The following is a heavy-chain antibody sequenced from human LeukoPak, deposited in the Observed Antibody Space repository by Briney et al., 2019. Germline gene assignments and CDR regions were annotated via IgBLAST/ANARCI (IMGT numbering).Heavy chain of an antibody. J-gene: IGHJ4*02. Sequence: ASVKVSCKASGYTFTSYAMHWVRQAPGQRLEWMGWINAGNGNTKYSQKFQGRVTITRDTSASTAYMELSSLRSEDTAVYYCASFYCSSTSCQLTSFDYWGQGTLVTVSS. D-gene: IGHD2-2*01. CDR2: INAGNGNT. CDR1: GYTFTSYA. V-gene: IGHV1-3*01. CDR3: ASFYCSSTSCQLTSFDY.